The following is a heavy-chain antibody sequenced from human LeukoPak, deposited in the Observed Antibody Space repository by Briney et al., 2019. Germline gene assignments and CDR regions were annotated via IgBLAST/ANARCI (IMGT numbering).Heavy chain of an antibody. CDR3: ARDDGSSMTNNISLYVH. CDR1: GGSISNSY. D-gene: IGHD5-24*01. V-gene: IGHV4-59*01. J-gene: IGHJ4*02. Sequence: KASETLSLTCTVSGGSISNSYWTWIRQPPGKGLEWIGYIHSSGRTSYNPSLKSRVTISLDTSKYQFSLKLSSVSAADTALYYCARDDGSSMTNNISLYVHWGQGTLVTVSS. CDR2: IHSSGRT.